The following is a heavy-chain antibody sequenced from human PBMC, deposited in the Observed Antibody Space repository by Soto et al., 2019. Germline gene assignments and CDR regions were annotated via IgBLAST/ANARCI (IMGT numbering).Heavy chain of an antibody. J-gene: IGHJ5*02. V-gene: IGHV5-10-1*01. Sequence: GESLKISCKGSGYSFTSYWITWVRQMPGKGLEWMGRIDPSDSYTNYSPSFQGHVTISVDKTISTAYLQWSSLKASDTAMSYCARFQSQRGFDPWGQGTLVTVSS. CDR3: ARFQSQRGFDP. CDR1: GYSFTSYW. D-gene: IGHD6-25*01. CDR2: IDPSDSYT.